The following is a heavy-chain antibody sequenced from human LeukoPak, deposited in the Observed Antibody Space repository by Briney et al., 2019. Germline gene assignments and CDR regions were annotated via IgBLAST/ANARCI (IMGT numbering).Heavy chain of an antibody. D-gene: IGHD1-26*01. CDR2: ISSSGGSI. CDR3: ARDRGSYRGFDY. J-gene: IGHJ4*02. CDR1: GFIFRNYA. V-gene: IGHV3-48*03. Sequence: GRSLRLSCTVSGFIFRNYAMNWVRQAPGKGLEWISFISSSGGSIYYADSVKGRFTISRDNAKNSLYLQMNSLRAEDTAVYYCARDRGSYRGFDYWGQGTLVTVSS.